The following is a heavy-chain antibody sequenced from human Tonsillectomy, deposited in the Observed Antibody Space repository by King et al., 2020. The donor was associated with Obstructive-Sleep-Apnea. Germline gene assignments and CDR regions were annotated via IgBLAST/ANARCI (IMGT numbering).Heavy chain of an antibody. D-gene: IGHD6-19*01. CDR3: ARGTLYSSDWYRNDY. J-gene: IGHJ4*02. Sequence: QLQESGPGLVKSSGTLSLTCAVSGTSISGHNWWSWVRQPPGKGLEWIGEIYHGGSSNYNPSLKSRVTISVDKSKNQFSLRLNSVTAADTAVYYCARGTLYSSDWYRNDYWGQGTLVTVSS. CDR2: IYHGGSS. V-gene: IGHV4-4*02. CDR1: GTSISGHNW.